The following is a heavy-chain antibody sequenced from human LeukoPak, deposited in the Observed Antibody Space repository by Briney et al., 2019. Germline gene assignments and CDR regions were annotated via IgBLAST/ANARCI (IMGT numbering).Heavy chain of an antibody. J-gene: IGHJ4*02. Sequence: SSETLSLTCTVSGGSISSSSYYWGWIRQPPGKGLEWIGSIYYSGSTYYNPSLKSRVTISVDTSKNQFSLKLSSVTAADTAVYYCARLPTVTFFDYWGQGTLVTVSS. CDR2: IYYSGST. CDR1: GGSISSSSYY. V-gene: IGHV4-39*01. CDR3: ARLPTVTFFDY. D-gene: IGHD4-17*01.